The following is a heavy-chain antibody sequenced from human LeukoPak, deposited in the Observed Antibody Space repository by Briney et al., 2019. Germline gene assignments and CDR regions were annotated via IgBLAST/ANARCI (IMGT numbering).Heavy chain of an antibody. CDR3: ARHYLTADYNFGYYFMDV. CDR2: IYYPVDT. V-gene: IGHV4-59*08. J-gene: IGHJ6*03. D-gene: IGHD3-3*01. Sequence: SATLSLTCTVSGDSFIGSYWSWIRQAPGKGLEWIGYIYYPVDTNYNPSLQSRVTISADISKKQFSLRLTSVTAADTAVYYCARHYLTADYNFGYYFMDVWGKGTTVTVSS. CDR1: GDSFIGSY.